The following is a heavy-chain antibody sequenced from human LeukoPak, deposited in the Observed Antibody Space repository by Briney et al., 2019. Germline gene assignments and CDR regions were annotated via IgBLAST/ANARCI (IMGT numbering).Heavy chain of an antibody. CDR2: IYYSGST. D-gene: IGHD4-17*01. J-gene: IGHJ5*02. V-gene: IGHV4-59*01. Sequence: SETLSLTCAVYGGSFSSYYWSWIRQPPGKGLEWIGYIYYSGSTNYNPSLKSRVTISVDTSKNQFSLKLSSVTAADTALYYCARDSMLNYGDYLFDPWGQGTLVTVSS. CDR1: GGSFSSYY. CDR3: ARDSMLNYGDYLFDP.